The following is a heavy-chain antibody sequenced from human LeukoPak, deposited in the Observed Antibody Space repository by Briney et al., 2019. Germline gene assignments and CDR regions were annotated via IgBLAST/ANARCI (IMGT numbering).Heavy chain of an antibody. CDR3: ARDRGGLAMIVPSDY. Sequence: GGSLRLSCAASGFTFSSYAMTWVRQAPGKGLEWVSAIGSGGSAYYADSVKGRFTISRDNSKNTLYLHMNSLRAEDTAVYYCARDRGGLAMIVPSDYWGQGTLVTVSS. J-gene: IGHJ4*02. D-gene: IGHD3-22*01. V-gene: IGHV3-23*01. CDR2: IGSGGSA. CDR1: GFTFSSYA.